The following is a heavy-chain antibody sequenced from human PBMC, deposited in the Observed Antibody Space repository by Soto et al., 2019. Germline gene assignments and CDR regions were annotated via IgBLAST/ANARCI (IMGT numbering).Heavy chain of an antibody. D-gene: IGHD2-21*01. CDR2: IYYSGST. CDR1: GGSISGSSYY. J-gene: IGHJ4*02. Sequence: QLQLQESGPGLVKPSETLSLTCTVSGGSISGSSYYWGWIRQPPGKGLEWIGSIYYSGSTYYNPSLKSRVTISVDTSKNQFSLKLSSVTAADTAVYYCAIAKAGRPIDYWGQGTLVTVSS. V-gene: IGHV4-39*01. CDR3: AIAKAGRPIDY.